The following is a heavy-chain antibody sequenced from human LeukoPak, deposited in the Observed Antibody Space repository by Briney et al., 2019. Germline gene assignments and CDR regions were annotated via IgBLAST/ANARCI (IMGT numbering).Heavy chain of an antibody. J-gene: IGHJ4*01. CDR3: VSPVFTNY. V-gene: IGHV3-64D*06. Sequence: GGSLRLSCSASGFTFSSLGMHWVRQAPGKGLEHVSTIGSDGDSTYYADSVKDRFTISRDNSKNALYLQMTSLRPEDSAVYYCVSPVFTNYWGQGTLVTVSS. CDR1: GFTFSSLG. D-gene: IGHD2-8*01. CDR2: IGSDGDST.